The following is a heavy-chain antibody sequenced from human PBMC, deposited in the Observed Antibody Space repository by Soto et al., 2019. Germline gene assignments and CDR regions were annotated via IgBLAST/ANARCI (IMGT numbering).Heavy chain of an antibody. CDR1: GGSISSYY. CDR3: ARDPGYSYGWAYYYYGMDV. CDR2: IYYSGST. V-gene: IGHV4-59*01. D-gene: IGHD5-18*01. Sequence: PSETLSLTCTVSGGSISSYYWSWIRQPPGKGLEWIGYIYYSGSTNYNPSLKSRVTISVDTSKNRFSLKLSSVTAADTAVYYCARDPGYSYGWAYYYYGMDVWGQGTTVTVSS. J-gene: IGHJ6*02.